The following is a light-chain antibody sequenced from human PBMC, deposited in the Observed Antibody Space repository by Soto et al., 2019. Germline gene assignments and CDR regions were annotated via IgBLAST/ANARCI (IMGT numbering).Light chain of an antibody. CDR2: EAS. CDR1: QSVTTF. V-gene: IGKV1-39*01. Sequence: DIQMTQSPSSLSASVGDKVSITCRASQSVTTFLSWYQQRPGKAPNLLIYEASTLQSGVPSRFSGSGSGTDFTLTITSLQPEDFATYYCHQTYITPRTCGQGTKVDIK. J-gene: IGKJ1*01. CDR3: HQTYITPRT.